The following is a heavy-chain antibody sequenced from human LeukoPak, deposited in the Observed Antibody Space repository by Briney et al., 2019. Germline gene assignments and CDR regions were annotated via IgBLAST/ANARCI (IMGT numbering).Heavy chain of an antibody. CDR3: ARGVGYDFWSGYYSDYYYYGMDV. D-gene: IGHD3-3*01. CDR2: ISAYNGNT. CDR1: GYTFTSYG. J-gene: IGHJ6*02. Sequence: ASVEVSCKASGYTFTSYGISWVRQAPGQGLEWMGWISAYNGNTNYAQKLQGRVTMTTDTSTSTAYMELRSLRSDDTAVYYCARGVGYDFWSGYYSDYYYYGMDVWGQGTTVTVSS. V-gene: IGHV1-18*01.